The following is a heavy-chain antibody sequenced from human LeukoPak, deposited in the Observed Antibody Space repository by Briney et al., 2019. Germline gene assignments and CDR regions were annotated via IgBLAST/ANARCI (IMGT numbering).Heavy chain of an antibody. Sequence: SGPTLVNPTQTLTLACTFSGFSLSTNGVGVGWVRQPPGKALEWLAVIYRDDDKRYSPSLKSRLTITKDTSENQVVLTLTNMDLMDTDTYYCAHIEDYVGDYWGQGTLVTVSS. CDR1: GFSLSTNGVG. V-gene: IGHV2-5*02. CDR3: AHIEDYVGDY. CDR2: IYRDDDK. D-gene: IGHD4-17*01. J-gene: IGHJ4*02.